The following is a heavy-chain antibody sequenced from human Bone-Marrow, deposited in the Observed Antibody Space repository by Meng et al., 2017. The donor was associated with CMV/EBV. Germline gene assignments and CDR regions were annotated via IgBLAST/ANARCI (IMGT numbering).Heavy chain of an antibody. V-gene: IGHV4-34*01. Sequence: SETLSLTCAVYGGSFSGYYWSWIRQPPGEGLEWIGEINHSGSTNYNPTLKSRVTISVDTSKNQFTLKLSSVTAEDTAVYYGARDWLHNSGPQGSVFWFDPWGQGTLVTVSS. CDR1: GGSFSGYY. J-gene: IGHJ5*02. D-gene: IGHD3-22*01. CDR2: INHSGST. CDR3: ARDWLHNSGPQGSVFWFDP.